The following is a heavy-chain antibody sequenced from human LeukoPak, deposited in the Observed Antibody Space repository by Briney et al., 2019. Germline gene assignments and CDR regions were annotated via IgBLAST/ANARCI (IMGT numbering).Heavy chain of an antibody. D-gene: IGHD2-2*01. CDR3: ARHFCSGTSCPRGYFDS. CDR1: GYSFTTYW. J-gene: IGHJ4*02. V-gene: IGHV5-51*01. CDR2: IFPGDSDT. Sequence: GESLKISCKASGYSFTTYWIGWVRQMPGKGLEWMAMIFPGDSDTRYSPSFQGQVTISTDKSISTAYLQWSSLKASDTAMYYCARHFCSGTSCPRGYFDSWGQGTLVTVSS.